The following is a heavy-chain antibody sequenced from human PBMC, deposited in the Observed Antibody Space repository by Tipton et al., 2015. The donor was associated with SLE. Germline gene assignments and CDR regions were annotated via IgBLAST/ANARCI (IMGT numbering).Heavy chain of an antibody. V-gene: IGHV4-39*07. D-gene: IGHD3/OR15-3a*01. CDR3: ARGTLGAFDI. CDR1: GGSISSSSYY. J-gene: IGHJ3*02. Sequence: TLSLTCTVSGGSISSSSYYWGWIRQPPGKGLEWIGSIYYSGSTYYNPSLKSRVTISVDTSKNQFSLNLTSVTAADTAVYYCARGTLGAFDIWGQGTMVTVSS. CDR2: IYYSGST.